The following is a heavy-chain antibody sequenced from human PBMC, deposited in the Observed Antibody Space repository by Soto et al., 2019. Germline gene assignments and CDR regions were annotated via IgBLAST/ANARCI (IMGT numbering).Heavy chain of an antibody. D-gene: IGHD6-13*01. Sequence: SVKVSCQASGGTFSSDAISWVREAPVQGLEWMGGVIPIFGTANYAQKFQGRVTITADESTSTAYMELSSLRSEDTAVYYCASSGAAAPYYYYYGRDVWGQGTTVTVSS. V-gene: IGHV1-69*01. CDR3: ASSGAAAPYYYYYGRDV. CDR2: VIPIFGTA. CDR1: GGTFSSDA. J-gene: IGHJ6*02.